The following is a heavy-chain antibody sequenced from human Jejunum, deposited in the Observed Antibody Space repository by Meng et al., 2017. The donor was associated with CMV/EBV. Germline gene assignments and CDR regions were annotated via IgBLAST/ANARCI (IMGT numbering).Heavy chain of an antibody. J-gene: IGHJ3*01. V-gene: IGHV3-72*01. CDR2: SRDRGNSYTT. CDR3: AKFDTSRLDAFDV. D-gene: IGHD2-2*01. Sequence: FRFSEDYMNGVRQATGKGLEWVGRSRDRGNSYTTNYAASVAGRFTISRDDSKNSLYLQMNSLKTEDTAVYYCAKFDTSRLDAFDVWGQGTRVTVSS. CDR1: FRFSEDY.